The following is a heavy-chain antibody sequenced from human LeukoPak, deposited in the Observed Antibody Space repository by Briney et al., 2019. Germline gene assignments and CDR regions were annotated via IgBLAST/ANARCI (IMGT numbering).Heavy chain of an antibody. V-gene: IGHV1-18*01. J-gene: IGHJ4*02. CDR3: ATLWFGELSFDY. CDR1: GYTFTSYG. CDR2: IIAYNGNT. D-gene: IGHD3-10*01. Sequence: ASVKVSCKTSGYTFTSYGISWVRQAPGQGLEWMGWIIAYNGNTNYAQKLQGRVTMTTDTSTSTAYMELRSLRSDDTAAYYCATLWFGELSFDYWGQGTLVTVSS.